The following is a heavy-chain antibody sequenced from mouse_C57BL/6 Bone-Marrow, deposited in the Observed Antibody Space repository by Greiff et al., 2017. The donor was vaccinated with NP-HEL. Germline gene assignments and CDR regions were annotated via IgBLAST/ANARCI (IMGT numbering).Heavy chain of an antibody. Sequence: QVQLKESGPGLVQPSQSLSITCTVSGFSLTSYGVHWVRQSPGKGLEWLGVIWSGGSTGYNAAFISRLSISKDNSKSQVFFKMNSLQADDTAIYYCARNNYSNTWFAYWGQGTLVTVSA. CDR3: ARNNYSNTWFAY. CDR2: IWSGGST. J-gene: IGHJ3*01. CDR1: GFSLTSYG. V-gene: IGHV2-2*01. D-gene: IGHD2-5*01.